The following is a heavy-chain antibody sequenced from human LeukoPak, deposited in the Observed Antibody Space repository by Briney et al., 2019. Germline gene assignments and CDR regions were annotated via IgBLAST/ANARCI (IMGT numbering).Heavy chain of an antibody. D-gene: IGHD2-15*01. V-gene: IGHV4-39*07. J-gene: IGHJ4*02. CDR2: IYYSGST. CDR1: GGSISSSSYY. Sequence: SETLSLTCTVSGGSISSSSYYWGWIRQPPGKGLEWIGSIYYSGSTYYNPSLKSRVTISVDTSKNQFSLKLSSVTAADTAVYYCASLIVVVVAATPVPYFDYWGQGTLVTVSS. CDR3: ASLIVVVVAATPVPYFDY.